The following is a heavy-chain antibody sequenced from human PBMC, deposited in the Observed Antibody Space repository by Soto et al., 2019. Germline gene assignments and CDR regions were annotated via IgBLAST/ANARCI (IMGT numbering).Heavy chain of an antibody. CDR3: ASPSTWYDEYYYYAMDV. J-gene: IGHJ6*02. Sequence: ASVKVSYKASRYTFTRYYLHWVRQAPGQGLERMGIINPTGGSTTYAQKFQGRVTITRDTSTSTVFMELNSLRSEDSAVYYCASPSTWYDEYYYYAMDVWGQGTTVTVSS. D-gene: IGHD6-13*01. CDR1: RYTFTRYY. V-gene: IGHV1-46*03. CDR2: INPTGGST.